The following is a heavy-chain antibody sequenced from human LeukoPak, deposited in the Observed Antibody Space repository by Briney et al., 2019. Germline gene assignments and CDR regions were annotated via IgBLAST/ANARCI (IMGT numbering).Heavy chain of an antibody. CDR1: GGSISSSSYY. D-gene: IGHD3-3*01. Sequence: PSETLSLTCTVSGGSISSSSYYWGWIRQPPGKGLEWIGSIYYSGSTYYNPSLKSRVTISVDTSKNQFSLKLSSVTAADTAVYYCARPWSLYNRFDPWGQGTLVTVSS. CDR2: IYYSGST. V-gene: IGHV4-39*01. CDR3: ARPWSLYNRFDP. J-gene: IGHJ5*02.